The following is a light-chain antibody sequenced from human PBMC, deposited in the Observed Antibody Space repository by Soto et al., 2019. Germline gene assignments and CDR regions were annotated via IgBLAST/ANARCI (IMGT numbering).Light chain of an antibody. CDR2: AAS. CDR3: QNYNSAPPAGT. CDR1: QGINNH. Sequence: DFQMTQSPSSLSASVGDRVTITCRASQGINNHLAWFQQKPGKVPKVLIYAASNLQSGVPSRFSGSGSGTEFPLTISSLRPEDVATYYCQNYNSAPPAGTFGGGTKVEIK. J-gene: IGKJ4*01. V-gene: IGKV1-27*01.